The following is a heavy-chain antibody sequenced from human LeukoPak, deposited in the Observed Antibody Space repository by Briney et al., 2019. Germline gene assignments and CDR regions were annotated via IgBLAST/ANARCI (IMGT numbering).Heavy chain of an antibody. V-gene: IGHV3-11*01. CDR3: ASTWEPDLYLAFDI. J-gene: IGHJ3*02. Sequence: GGSLRLSCAASGFTFSDYYMSWIRQAPGKGLEWVSYISSSGSTIYYADSVKGRFTISRDNAKNSLYLQMNSLRAEDTAVYYCASTWEPDLYLAFDIWGQGTMVTVSS. D-gene: IGHD1-26*01. CDR2: ISSSGSTI. CDR1: GFTFSDYY.